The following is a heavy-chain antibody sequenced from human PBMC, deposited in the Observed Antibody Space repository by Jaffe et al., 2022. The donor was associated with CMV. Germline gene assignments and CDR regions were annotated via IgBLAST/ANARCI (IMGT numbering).Heavy chain of an antibody. CDR3: ARDSAVVPAAKGYSNYFESAEYFQH. CDR2: IWYDGSNK. CDR1: GFTFSSYG. D-gene: IGHD2-2*01. Sequence: QVQLVESGGGVVQPGRSLRLSCAASGFTFSSYGMHWVRQAPGKGLEWVAVIWYDGSNKYYADSVKGRFTISRDNSKNTLYLQMNSLRAEDTAVYYCARDSAVVPAAKGYSNYFESAEYFQHWGQGTLVTVSS. J-gene: IGHJ1*01. V-gene: IGHV3-33*01.